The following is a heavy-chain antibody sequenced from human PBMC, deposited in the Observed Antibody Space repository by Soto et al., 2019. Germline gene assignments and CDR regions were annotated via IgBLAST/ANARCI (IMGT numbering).Heavy chain of an antibody. J-gene: IGHJ5*02. CDR3: VRGGGGGLFDP. V-gene: IGHV3-11*06. D-gene: IGHD2-15*01. CDR2: ISPGSRYP. Sequence: VQLVESGGGLVTPGGSLRLSCASSGFTFSDYYMSWIRQAPGKGLEWLSYISPGSRYPAYADSVKGRFTISRDNARRSLSLQINSLTVDDTAIYYCVRGGGGGLFDPWGQGSMVTVSS. CDR1: GFTFSDYY.